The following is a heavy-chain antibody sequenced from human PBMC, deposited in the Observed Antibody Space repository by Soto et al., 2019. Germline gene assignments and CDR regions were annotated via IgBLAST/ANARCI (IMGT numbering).Heavy chain of an antibody. CDR2: FDPEDGET. CDR1: GYTLTELS. J-gene: IGHJ6*03. CDR3: ATSRREVGPGWNYRSYYYYMDV. Sequence: ASVKVSCKVSGYTLTELSMHWVRQAPGKGLEWMGGFDPEDGETIYAQKFQGRVTMTEDTSTDTAYMELSSLRSEDTAVYYCATSRREVGPGWNYRSYYYYMDVWGKGTTVTVSS. V-gene: IGHV1-24*01. D-gene: IGHD1-7*01.